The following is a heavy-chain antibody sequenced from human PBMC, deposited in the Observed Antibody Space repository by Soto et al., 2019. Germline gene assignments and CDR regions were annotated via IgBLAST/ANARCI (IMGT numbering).Heavy chain of an antibody. V-gene: IGHV3-48*01. CDR2: INRRSTTI. CDR3: AKDEYYYSRSGYSIFDS. D-gene: IGHD3-22*01. CDR1: RFTFHDYW. Sequence: PSGSLRISCADGRFTFHDYWLSLERKAQDKGLEWVSYINRRSTTIYYADSVKGRFTISRDNSKKTLYLQMNSLRPEDTALYYCAKDEYYYSRSGYSIFDSWGQGTLVPVSS. J-gene: IGHJ4*02.